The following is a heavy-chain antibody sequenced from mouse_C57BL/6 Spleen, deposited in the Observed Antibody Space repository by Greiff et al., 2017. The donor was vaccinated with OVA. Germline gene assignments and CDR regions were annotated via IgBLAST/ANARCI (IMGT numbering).Heavy chain of an antibody. V-gene: IGHV14-4*01. CDR2: IDPEHGDN. D-gene: IGHD3-1*01. CDR3: TKQPVDY. Sequence: EVKLQESGAELVRPGASVKLSCTASGFNIKDDYMHWVKQRPEQGLEWIGWIDPEHGDNEYASKFQGKATITADTSSNTAYLQLSSLTSEYTAVYYGTKQPVDYWGQGTTLTVSS. CDR1: GFNIKDDY. J-gene: IGHJ2*01.